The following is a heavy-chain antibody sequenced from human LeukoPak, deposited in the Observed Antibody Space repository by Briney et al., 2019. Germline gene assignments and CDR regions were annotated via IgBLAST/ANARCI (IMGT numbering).Heavy chain of an antibody. D-gene: IGHD1-14*01. CDR3: ARLTGTSSPGVDY. J-gene: IGHJ4*02. V-gene: IGHV3-74*01. Sequence: SYADSVKGRSTISRDNAKNTVFLQMNSLTAEDTAVYFCARLTGTSSPGVDYWGQGTLVTVSS.